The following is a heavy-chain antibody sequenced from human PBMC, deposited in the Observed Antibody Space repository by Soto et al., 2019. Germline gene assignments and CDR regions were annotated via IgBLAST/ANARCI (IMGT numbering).Heavy chain of an antibody. Sequence: ESGGGVVQPGRSLRLSCAASGFTFSSYGMHWVRQAPGKGLEWVAVIWYDGSNKYYADSVKGRFTISRDNSKNTLYLQMNSLRAEDTAVYYCARDGGDIVVVVAATGYYYGMDVWGQGTTVTVSS. D-gene: IGHD2-15*01. CDR3: ARDGGDIVVVVAATGYYYGMDV. V-gene: IGHV3-33*01. CDR2: IWYDGSNK. J-gene: IGHJ6*02. CDR1: GFTFSSYG.